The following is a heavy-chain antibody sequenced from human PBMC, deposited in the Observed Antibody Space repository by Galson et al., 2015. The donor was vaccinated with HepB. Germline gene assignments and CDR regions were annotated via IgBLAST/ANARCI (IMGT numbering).Heavy chain of an antibody. J-gene: IGHJ4*02. D-gene: IGHD5-24*01. CDR3: ARDEMATIFLPDY. V-gene: IGHV3-21*01. CDR2: ISSSGYI. Sequence: SLRLSCAASGFTFSNYTMNWVRQAPGKGLEWVSSISSSGYIYYADPVEGRFTISRDNAKNSLYLQMNSLRAEDTAVYYCARDEMATIFLPDYWGQGTQVTVSS. CDR1: GFTFSNYT.